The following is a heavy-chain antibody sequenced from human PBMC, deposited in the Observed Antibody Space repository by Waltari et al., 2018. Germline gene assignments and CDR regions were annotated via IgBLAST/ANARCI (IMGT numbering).Heavy chain of an antibody. V-gene: IGHV3-7*01. D-gene: IGHD6-19*01. J-gene: IGHJ1*01. CDR2: INQHGSEE. CDR1: GFTFGTYW. Sequence: EVQLVESGGTLVQPGGSLRLSCAASGFTFGTYWMVWFRQAPGEGLEWVANINQHGSEEFYADSVKGRFTVSRDNAKNSLYVQMNNLRAEDTGLYFCVRDHSSGWSFQHWGQGTLVAVSS. CDR3: VRDHSSGWSFQH.